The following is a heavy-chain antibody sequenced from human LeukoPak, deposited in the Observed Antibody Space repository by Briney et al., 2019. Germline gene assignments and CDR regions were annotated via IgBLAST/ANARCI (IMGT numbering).Heavy chain of an antibody. Sequence: GGSLRLSCAASGFTFSSYEMNWVRQAPGKGLEWWAFIRYDGSKKYYADSVKVRFTISRDNSKNTLYVQMNSLREEDTAVYNCAKGGYTYDSSGHNYFDYWGQGTLVTVSS. D-gene: IGHD3-22*01. CDR2: IRYDGSKK. CDR1: GFTFSSYE. J-gene: IGHJ4*02. V-gene: IGHV3-30*02. CDR3: AKGGYTYDSSGHNYFDY.